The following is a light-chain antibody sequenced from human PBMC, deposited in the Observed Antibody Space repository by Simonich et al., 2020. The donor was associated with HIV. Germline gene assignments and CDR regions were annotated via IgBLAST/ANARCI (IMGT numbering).Light chain of an antibody. CDR1: SGIQVGTLR. V-gene: IGLV5-45*01. CDR2: YKADSDT. J-gene: IGLJ3*02. Sequence: TKPASLFACPGAPSSRTCPLRSGIQVGTLRQSWYQQKPGSPPQFLLRYKADSDTQQGPGITSRFYGSKDASANAGILFISGLQSDDEADYYCMIWHSSASVFGGGTKLTVL. CDR3: MIWHSSASV.